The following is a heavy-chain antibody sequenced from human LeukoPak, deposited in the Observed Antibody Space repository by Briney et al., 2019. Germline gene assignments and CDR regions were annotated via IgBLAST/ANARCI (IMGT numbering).Heavy chain of an antibody. D-gene: IGHD5-24*01. CDR1: GFTFSSYS. CDR3: ATHDLKKAMAFDI. J-gene: IGHJ3*02. V-gene: IGHV3-21*04. Sequence: PGGSLRLSCAASGFTFSSYSMNWVRQAPGKGLEWVSSISSSSSYIYYADSVKGRFTISRDNAKNSLYLQMNSLRAEDTAVYYCATHDLKKAMAFDIWGQGTMVTVSS. CDR2: ISSSSSYI.